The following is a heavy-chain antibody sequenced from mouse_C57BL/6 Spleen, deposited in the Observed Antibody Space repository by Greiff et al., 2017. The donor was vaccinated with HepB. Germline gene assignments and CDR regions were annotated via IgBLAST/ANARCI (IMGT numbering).Heavy chain of an antibody. D-gene: IGHD2-5*01. CDR1: GYTFTDYN. CDR3: ARESYYSNGAWFAY. V-gene: IGHV1-22*01. CDR2: INPNNGGT. J-gene: IGHJ3*01. Sequence: EVQLQQSGPELVKPGASVKMSCKASGYTFTDYNMHWVKQSHGKSLEWIGYINPNNGGTSYNQKFKGKATLTVNKSSSTAYIELRSLTSEDSAVYYCARESYYSNGAWFAYWGQGTLVTVSA.